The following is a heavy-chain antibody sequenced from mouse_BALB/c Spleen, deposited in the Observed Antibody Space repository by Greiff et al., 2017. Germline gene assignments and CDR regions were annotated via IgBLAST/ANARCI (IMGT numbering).Heavy chain of an antibody. CDR2: ISNGGGST. D-gene: IGHD1-2*01. V-gene: IGHV5-12-2*01. CDR1: GFTFSSYT. J-gene: IGHJ4*01. Sequence: DVHLVESGGGLVQPGGSLKLSCAASGFTFSSYTMSWVRQTPEKRLEWVAYISNGGGSTYYPDTVKGRFTISRDNAKNTLYLQMSSLKSEDTAMYYCASITTGAMDYWGQGTSVTVSS. CDR3: ASITTGAMDY.